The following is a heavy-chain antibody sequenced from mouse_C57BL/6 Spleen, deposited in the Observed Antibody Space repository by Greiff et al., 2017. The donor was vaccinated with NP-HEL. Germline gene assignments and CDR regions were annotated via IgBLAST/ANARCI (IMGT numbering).Heavy chain of an antibody. D-gene: IGHD6-1*01. CDR2: INPSSGYI. J-gene: IGHJ4*01. V-gene: IGHV1-7*01. CDR3: ARAVCCAMDY. Sequence: QVQLQQSGAELAKPGASVKLSCKASGYTFTSYWMHWVKQRPGQGLEWIGYINPSSGYIKYNQKFKDKATLTADNAPSTAFMQLSSLTYETSTVYYCARAVCCAMDYWGQGTSVTVSS. CDR1: GYTFTSYW.